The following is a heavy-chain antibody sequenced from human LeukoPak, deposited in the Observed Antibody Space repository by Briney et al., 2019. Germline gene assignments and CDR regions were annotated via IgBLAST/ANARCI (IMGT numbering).Heavy chain of an antibody. CDR1: GGSISSYY. V-gene: IGHV4-59*01. CDR2: IYYSGST. CDR3: ARSGDSSGYYGFFDY. D-gene: IGHD3-22*01. J-gene: IGHJ4*02. Sequence: PSETLSLTCTVSGGSISSYYWSWIRQPPGKGLEWIGYIYYSGSTNYNPSLKSRVTISVDTSKNQFSLKLSSVTAADTAVYYCARSGDSSGYYGFFDYWGQGTLVTVSS.